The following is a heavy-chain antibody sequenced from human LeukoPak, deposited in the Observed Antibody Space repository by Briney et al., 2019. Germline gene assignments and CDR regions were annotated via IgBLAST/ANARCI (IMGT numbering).Heavy chain of an antibody. CDR1: GFTFDDYA. J-gene: IGHJ4*02. CDR2: ISWNSGSI. Sequence: PGGSLRLSCAASGFTFDDYAMHWVRQAPGKGLEWVSGISWNSGSIGYADSVKGRFTISRDNAKNSLYLQMNSLRAEDTALYYCAKDIKSGSYSSSYFDYWGQGTLVTVSS. V-gene: IGHV3-9*01. CDR3: AKDIKSGSYSSSYFDY. D-gene: IGHD1-26*01.